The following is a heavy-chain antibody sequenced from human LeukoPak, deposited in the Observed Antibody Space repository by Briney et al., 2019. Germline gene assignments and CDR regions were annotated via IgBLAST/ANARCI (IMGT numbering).Heavy chain of an antibody. CDR1: GYTFTGYY. Sequence: ASVKVSCKASGYTFTGYYMHWVRQAPGQGLEWMGWINPNSGGTNYAQKFQGRVTMTRDTSISTAYMELSRLRSDDTAVYYCARGGLYYYGSGSYYSSGFDPWGQGTLVTVSS. V-gene: IGHV1-2*02. CDR2: INPNSGGT. J-gene: IGHJ5*02. CDR3: ARGGLYYYGSGSYYSSGFDP. D-gene: IGHD3-10*01.